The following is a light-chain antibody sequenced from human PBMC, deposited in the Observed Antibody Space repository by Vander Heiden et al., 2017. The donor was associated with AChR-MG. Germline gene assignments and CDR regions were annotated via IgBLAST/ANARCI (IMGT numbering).Light chain of an antibody. CDR3: SAWDDGLSASV. CDR2: SNS. Sequence: QPVLTQPPSASGTPGLRVTISWSGSESTIGRHAVSWYMRLPGTAPRLLIYSNSERPSGVPERFSGSKSGTTAFLAISGLQSEDEADYFCSAWDDGLSASVFGGGTKLTVL. J-gene: IGLJ3*02. V-gene: IGLV1-44*01. CDR1: ESTIGRHA.